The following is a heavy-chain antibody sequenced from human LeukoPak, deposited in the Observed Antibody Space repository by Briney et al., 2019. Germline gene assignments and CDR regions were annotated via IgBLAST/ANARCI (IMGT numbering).Heavy chain of an antibody. CDR2: TYYRSRWYN. CDR1: GDSVSSNSAA. D-gene: IGHD6-19*01. J-gene: IGHJ4*02. CDR3: ARVTEKQYLTLDS. V-gene: IGHV6-1*01. Sequence: QTLPLTCAISGDSVSSNSAAWNWIRQSPSRGLEWLGRTYYRSRWYNEYALSVKSRITINPDTSKNQFSLQLNSVTPEDTAVYYCARVTEKQYLTLDSWGQGTLVTVSS.